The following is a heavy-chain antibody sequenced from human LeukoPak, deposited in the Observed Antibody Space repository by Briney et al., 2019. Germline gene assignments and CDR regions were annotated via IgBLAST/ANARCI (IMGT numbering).Heavy chain of an antibody. CDR1: GFTFSSYW. Sequence: GGSLRLSCAASGFTFSSYWMSWVRQAPGKGLEWVANIKQDGSEKYYVDSVKGRFTISRDNAKNSLYLQMNSLRAEDTAVYYCARNYDILTGYSASFDYWGQGTLVTVSS. J-gene: IGHJ4*02. CDR3: ARNYDILTGYSASFDY. CDR2: IKQDGSEK. V-gene: IGHV3-7*01. D-gene: IGHD3-9*01.